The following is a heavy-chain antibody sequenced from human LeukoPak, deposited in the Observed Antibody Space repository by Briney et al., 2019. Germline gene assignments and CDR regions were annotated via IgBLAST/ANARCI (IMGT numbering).Heavy chain of an antibody. V-gene: IGHV3-33*01. D-gene: IGHD1-20*01. Sequence: GGSLRLSCAASGFTFSSYGMHWVRQAPGKELEWVAVIWYDGNNKYYADSVKGRFTISRDNSKNTLYLQMNGLRAEDAAVYYCARVQSLDNYYFDYSGQGPLVTVSS. CDR1: GFTFSSYG. CDR3: ARVQSLDNYYFDY. CDR2: IWYDGNNK. J-gene: IGHJ4*02.